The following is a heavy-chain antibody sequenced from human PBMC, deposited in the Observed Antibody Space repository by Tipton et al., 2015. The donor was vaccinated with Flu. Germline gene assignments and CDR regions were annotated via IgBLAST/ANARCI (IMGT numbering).Heavy chain of an antibody. Sequence: TLSLTCSVSGYSIRSAYYWGWVRRPTGKGLEWIGTIYHSGTTYYNPSLKSRLTISVDTYKNQFSLRLSSVTAADTALYFCARVEDVRGLPWGLAYDIWGQGTMVTVSS. V-gene: IGHV4-38-2*02. CDR1: GYSIRSAYY. CDR2: IYHSGTT. D-gene: IGHD7-27*01. CDR3: ARVEDVRGLPWGLAYDI. J-gene: IGHJ3*02.